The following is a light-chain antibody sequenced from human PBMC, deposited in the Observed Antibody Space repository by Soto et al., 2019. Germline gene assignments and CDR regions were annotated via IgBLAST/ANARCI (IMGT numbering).Light chain of an antibody. J-gene: IGKJ1*01. CDR3: QKYNSAPWT. V-gene: IGKV1-27*01. CDR2: AAS. Sequence: DIQMTQSPSSLSASVGDRVTITCRASQGISNYLAWYQQKPGKVPKLLIYAASTLKSGVPSRFSGSGSGTDFPLTISSLQPEDVATYYCQKYNSAPWTFGQGTKVEIK. CDR1: QGISNY.